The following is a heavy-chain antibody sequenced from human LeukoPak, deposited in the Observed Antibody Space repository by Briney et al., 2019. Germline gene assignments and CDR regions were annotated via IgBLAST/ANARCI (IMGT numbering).Heavy chain of an antibody. CDR2: ISGSGGST. CDR3: AKKGHIVPGYYYYGMDV. CDR1: GFTFSSYA. V-gene: IGHV3-23*01. J-gene: IGHJ6*02. Sequence: GGSLRLSCAASGFTFSSYAMSWVRQAPGKGLEWVSAISGSGGSTYYADSVKGRFTISRDNSKNTLYLQMNSLRAEDTAVYYCAKKGHIVPGYYYYGMDVWGQGTTVTVSS. D-gene: IGHD5-12*01.